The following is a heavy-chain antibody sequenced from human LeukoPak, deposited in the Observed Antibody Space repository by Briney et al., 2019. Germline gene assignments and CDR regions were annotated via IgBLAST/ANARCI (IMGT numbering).Heavy chain of an antibody. J-gene: IGHJ4*02. Sequence: SETLSLTCTVSGGSISSYYWSWIRQPPGEGLEWIGYIYYSGSTNYNPSLKSRVTISVDTSKNQFSLKLSSVTAADTAVYYCARHAYSSSWYLDYWGQGTLVTVSS. CDR1: GGSISSYY. D-gene: IGHD6-13*01. CDR3: ARHAYSSSWYLDY. V-gene: IGHV4-59*08. CDR2: IYYSGST.